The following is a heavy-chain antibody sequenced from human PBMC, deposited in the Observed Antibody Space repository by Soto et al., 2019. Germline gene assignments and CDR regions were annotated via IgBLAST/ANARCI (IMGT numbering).Heavy chain of an antibody. CDR3: ARDRGRSGGDFDY. J-gene: IGHJ4*02. CDR1: GFTFSSYW. CDR2: INSDGSST. V-gene: IGHV3-74*01. Sequence: EVQLVESGGGLVQPGGSLRLSCAASGFTFSSYWMHWVRQAPGKGLVWVSRINSDGSSTSYADSVKGRFTISRDNAKNTVSRRVNSLRAEDTAVYYCARDRGRSGGDFDYWGQWTLVTVSA. D-gene: IGHD6-19*01.